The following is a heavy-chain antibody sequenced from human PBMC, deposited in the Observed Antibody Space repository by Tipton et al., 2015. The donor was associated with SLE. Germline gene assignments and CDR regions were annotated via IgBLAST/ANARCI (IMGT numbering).Heavy chain of an antibody. J-gene: IGHJ6*03. V-gene: IGHV4-31*03. D-gene: IGHD3-22*01. CDR1: GGSISSGGYY. Sequence: TLSLTCTVSGGSISSGGYYWTWIRQLPGQGLEWIGYIYYSGSTYYNSSLQSRVSISIDTSKTQFSLNLRSLTAADTAVYYCARVRLISVLTEYYYYIDVWGKGTTVTVSS. CDR2: IYYSGST. CDR3: ARVRLISVLTEYYYYIDV.